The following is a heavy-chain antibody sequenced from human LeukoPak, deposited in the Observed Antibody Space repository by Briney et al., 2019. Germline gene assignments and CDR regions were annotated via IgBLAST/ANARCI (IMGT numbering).Heavy chain of an antibody. V-gene: IGHV3-30*04. CDR2: ISYDGSNK. CDR3: ARDSSLYYDSSGYPRY. J-gene: IGHJ4*02. D-gene: IGHD3-22*01. Sequence: NPGGSLRLSCAASGFTFSSYAMHWIRQAPGKGLEWVAVISYDGSNKYYADSVKGRFTISRDNSKNTLYLQMNSLRAEDTAVYYCARDSSLYYDSSGYPRYWGQGTLVTVSS. CDR1: GFTFSSYA.